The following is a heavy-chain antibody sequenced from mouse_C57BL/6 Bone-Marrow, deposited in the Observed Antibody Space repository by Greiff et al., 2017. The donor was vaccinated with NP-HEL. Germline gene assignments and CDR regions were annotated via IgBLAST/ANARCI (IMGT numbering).Heavy chain of an antibody. J-gene: IGHJ2*01. CDR2: IYPRSGNT. Sequence: VQLQESGAELARPGASVKLSCKASGYTFTSYGISWVKQRPGQGLEWIGEIYPRSGNTYYNEKFKGKATLTADKSSSTAYMELRSLTSEDSAVYFCARKIYYAYFDYWGQGTTLTVSS. CDR1: GYTFTSYG. D-gene: IGHD1-1*01. V-gene: IGHV1-81*01. CDR3: ARKIYYAYFDY.